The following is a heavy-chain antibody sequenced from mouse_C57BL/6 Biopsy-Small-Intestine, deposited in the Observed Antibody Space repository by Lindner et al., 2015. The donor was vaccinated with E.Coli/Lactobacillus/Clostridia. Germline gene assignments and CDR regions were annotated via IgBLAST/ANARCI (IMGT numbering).Heavy chain of an antibody. D-gene: IGHD2-1*01. CDR1: GYSFTGYY. J-gene: IGHJ2*01. CDR2: INPSTGGT. V-gene: IGHV1-42*01. Sequence: VQLQESGPELVKPGASVKISCKASGYSFTGYYMNWVKQSPEKSLEWIGEINPSTGGTTYNQKFKAKATLTVDKSSSTAYMELRSLTSEDSAVYFCASYGNYVVRYYFDYWGQGTTLTVSS. CDR3: ASYGNYVVRYYFDY.